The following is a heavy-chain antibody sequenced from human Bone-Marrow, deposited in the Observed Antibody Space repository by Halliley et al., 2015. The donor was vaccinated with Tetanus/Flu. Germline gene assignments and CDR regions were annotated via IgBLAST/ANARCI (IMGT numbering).Heavy chain of an antibody. Sequence: WMGLTHPGDPAPRYSPSFQGHVPFSADKSGTTAYLQWTSLTASDNAMYYCARLGAPQWGTFDYWGQGTLVTVSS. CDR3: ARLGAPQWGTFDY. J-gene: IGHJ4*02. CDR2: THPGDPAP. V-gene: IGHV5-51*01. D-gene: IGHD2-8*01.